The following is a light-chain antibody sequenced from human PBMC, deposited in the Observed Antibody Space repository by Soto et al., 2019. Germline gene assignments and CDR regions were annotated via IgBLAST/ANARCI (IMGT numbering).Light chain of an antibody. CDR1: QSVSSN. CDR2: GAS. CDR3: QQYNNWPFT. Sequence: EIVMTQSPATLSVSPGERATLSCRASQSVSSNLAWYQQKPGQAPRLLIYGASTRATGIPARFSGSGSGTALTLTLSSLQSEDFAVYYCQQYNNWPFTFGPGTKVDIK. J-gene: IGKJ3*01. V-gene: IGKV3-15*01.